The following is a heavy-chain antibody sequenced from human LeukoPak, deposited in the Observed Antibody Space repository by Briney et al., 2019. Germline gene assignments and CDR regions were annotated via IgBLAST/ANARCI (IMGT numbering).Heavy chain of an antibody. Sequence: GASVKVSCKASGYTFTSYGISWVRQAPGQGLEWMGWISAYNGTTNYAQKLQGRVTMTTDTSTSTAYMELRSLRSDDTAVYYCARAGDLPAAIYYYYMDVWGKGTTVTVSS. J-gene: IGHJ6*03. D-gene: IGHD2-2*02. CDR2: ISAYNGTT. CDR1: GYTFTSYG. V-gene: IGHV1-18*01. CDR3: ARAGDLPAAIYYYYMDV.